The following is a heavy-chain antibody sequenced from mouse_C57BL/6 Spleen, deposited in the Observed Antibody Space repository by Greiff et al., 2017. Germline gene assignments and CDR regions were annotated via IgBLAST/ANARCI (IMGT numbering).Heavy chain of an antibody. V-gene: IGHV1-81*01. J-gene: IGHJ2*01. D-gene: IGHD3-3*01. CDR3: ARSEGRYFGD. Sequence: VQLQQSGAVLARPGASVKLSCKASGYTFTSYGISWVKQRTGQGLEWIGEIYPRSGNTYYNEKFKGKATLTADKSASTAYMELSSLTSEDSAVYFCARSEGRYFGDWGTGTTLTVAT. CDR1: GYTFTSYG. CDR2: IYPRSGNT.